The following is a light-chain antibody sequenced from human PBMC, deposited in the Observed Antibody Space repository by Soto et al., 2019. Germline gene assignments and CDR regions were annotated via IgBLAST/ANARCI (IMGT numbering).Light chain of an antibody. CDR2: DAS. V-gene: IGKV1-5*01. Sequence: DIQMTQSPSTLSASVGDRVTITCRASQSISSWLAWYQQKPGKAPKLLIYDASSMESGVQSRFSGSGSGTDFTLAISSLQPDYFSAYFCQQYNSYSGTFGHGTKQEIK. J-gene: IGKJ2*02. CDR1: QSISSW. CDR3: QQYNSYSGT.